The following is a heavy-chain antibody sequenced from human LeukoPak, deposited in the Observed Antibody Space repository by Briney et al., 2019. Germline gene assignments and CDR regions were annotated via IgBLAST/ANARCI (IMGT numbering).Heavy chain of an antibody. J-gene: IGHJ4*02. CDR1: GFSFSDYA. D-gene: IGHD3-22*01. V-gene: IGHV3-23*01. CDR3: AKESLVVIESYFDN. CDR2: ITGSGQTK. Sequence: PGGSLRLSCLVSGFSFSDYAMSCVRRAPGKGLEWVSAITGSGQTKYYTDSVKGRFTMSRENSKNTLYLQMNSLRDWDTAEYFCAKESLVVIESYFDNWGQGTLVLVSS.